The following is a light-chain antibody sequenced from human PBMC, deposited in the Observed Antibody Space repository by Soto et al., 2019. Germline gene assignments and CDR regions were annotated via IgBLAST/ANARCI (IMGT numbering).Light chain of an antibody. CDR2: DAL. CDR1: QGIGNY. V-gene: IGKV1-27*01. Sequence: DIQMTQSPSSLSASVGDRVTITCRASQGIGNYLAWYQQKPGEVVKLLIDDALTLQSGVPSRFSGSGSGTDFALTIHSLQPEDGATYFCQMYSNVPHTLGPGTKVEI. CDR3: QMYSNVPHT. J-gene: IGKJ2*01.